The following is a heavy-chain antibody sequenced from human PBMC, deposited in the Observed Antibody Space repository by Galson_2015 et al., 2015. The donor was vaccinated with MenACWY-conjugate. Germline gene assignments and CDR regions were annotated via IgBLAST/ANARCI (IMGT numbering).Heavy chain of an antibody. CDR1: GFTFNSYN. Sequence: SLRLSCAASGFTFNSYNMNWVRQAPGTGLEWVSSISPSSTYTFYADSVKGRFTISRDNAENSLYLQMNSLRVEDTAIYYCVRDCCGDCATPNTLHAFDIGGQGTMVTVSS. CDR2: ISPSSTYT. V-gene: IGHV3-21*01. J-gene: IGHJ3*02. D-gene: IGHD2-21*01. CDR3: VRDCCGDCATPNTLHAFDI.